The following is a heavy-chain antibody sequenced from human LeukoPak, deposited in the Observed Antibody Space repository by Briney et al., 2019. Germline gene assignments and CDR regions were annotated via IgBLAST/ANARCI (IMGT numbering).Heavy chain of an antibody. J-gene: IGHJ4*02. CDR3: ARRRMTGYYLN. Sequence: SETLSLTCTVSGGSISGYYWSWIRQPVGKGLEWIGRMFASGSTNHNPSLKSRVTMSVDTSKNQFSLKLSSVTAADTAVYYCARRRMTGYYLNWGQGTLVTVSS. CDR2: MFASGST. D-gene: IGHD3-9*01. V-gene: IGHV4-4*07. CDR1: GGSISGYY.